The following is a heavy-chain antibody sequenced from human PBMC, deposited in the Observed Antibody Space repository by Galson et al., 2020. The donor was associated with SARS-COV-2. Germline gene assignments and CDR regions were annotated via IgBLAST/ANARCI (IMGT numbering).Heavy chain of an antibody. Sequence: ASVKVSCKASGYTFTGYYMHWVRQAPGQGLEWMGWINPNSGGTNYAQKFQGRVTMTRDTSISTAYMELSRLRSDDTAVYYCARISPPYDDSSGYYVVLFDYWGQGTLVTVSS. J-gene: IGHJ4*02. D-gene: IGHD3-22*01. CDR2: INPNSGGT. CDR1: GYTFTGYY. V-gene: IGHV1-2*02. CDR3: ARISPPYDDSSGYYVVLFDY.